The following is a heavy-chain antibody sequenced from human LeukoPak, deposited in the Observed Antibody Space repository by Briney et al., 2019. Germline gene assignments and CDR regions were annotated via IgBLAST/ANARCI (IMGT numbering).Heavy chain of an antibody. J-gene: IGHJ4*02. CDR1: GGSFSSYY. CDR3: ARSGLDYYDSSGYYDFDY. V-gene: IGHV4-39*07. CDR2: IYYSGST. Sequence: PSETLSLTCAVYGGSFSSYYWGWIRQPPGKGLEWIGSIYYSGSTYYNPSLKSRVTISVDTSKNQFSLKLSSVTAADTAVYYCARSGLDYYDSSGYYDFDYWGQGTLVTVSS. D-gene: IGHD3-22*01.